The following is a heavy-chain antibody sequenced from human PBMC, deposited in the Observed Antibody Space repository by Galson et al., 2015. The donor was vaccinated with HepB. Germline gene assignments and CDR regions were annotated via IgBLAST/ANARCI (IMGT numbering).Heavy chain of an antibody. D-gene: IGHD3-22*01. CDR1: GYTFTGYY. V-gene: IGHV1-2*02. CDR3: AREHDVDDSSEYNWFDP. Sequence: SVKVSCKASGYTFTGYYMHWVRQAPGQGLEWMGWINPNSGGTNYAQKFQGRVTMTRDTSISTAYMELSRLRSDDTAVYYCAREHDVDDSSEYNWFDPWGQGTLVTVSS. J-gene: IGHJ5*02. CDR2: INPNSGGT.